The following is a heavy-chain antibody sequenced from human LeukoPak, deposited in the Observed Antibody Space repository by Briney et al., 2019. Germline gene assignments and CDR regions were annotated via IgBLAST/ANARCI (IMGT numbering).Heavy chain of an antibody. CDR2: IYYSGST. D-gene: IGHD3-16*01. Sequence: SETLSLTCTVSGGSISSYYWSWIRQPPGKGLEWIGYIYYSGSTNYNPSLKSRVTISVDTSKNQFSLKLSSVTAADTAVYYCARDVSRGDHGSDPWGQGTLVTVSS. CDR3: ARDVSRGDHGSDP. CDR1: GGSISSYY. V-gene: IGHV4-59*01. J-gene: IGHJ5*02.